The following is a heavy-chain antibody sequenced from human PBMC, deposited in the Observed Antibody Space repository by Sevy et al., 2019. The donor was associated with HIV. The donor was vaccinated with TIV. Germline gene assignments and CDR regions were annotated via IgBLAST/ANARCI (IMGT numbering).Heavy chain of an antibody. CDR1: GFTFRSYQ. D-gene: IGHD7-27*01. J-gene: IGHJ4*02. CDR2: IGTAGDP. Sequence: GFLKLSCASPGFTFRSYQLHRVRPTYGKSFEWVLAIGTAGDPYYPGSVKGRFTISRENAKNSLYLQMNSLRAGDTAVYYCARGGWGSNLGLYYFDYWGQGTLVTVSS. CDR3: ARGGWGSNLGLYYFDY. V-gene: IGHV3-13*04.